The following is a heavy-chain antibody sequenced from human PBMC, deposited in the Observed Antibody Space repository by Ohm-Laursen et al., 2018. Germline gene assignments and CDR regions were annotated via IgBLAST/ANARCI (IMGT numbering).Heavy chain of an antibody. CDR3: ARGGTQLVTAASFDY. CDR2: IYYSGST. J-gene: IGHJ4*02. Sequence: SETLSLTCAVSGGSISSYYWSWIRQPPGKGLEWIGYIYYSGSTNYNPSLKSRVTISVDTSKNQFSLKLNSVTAADTAVYFCARGGTQLVTAASFDYWGQGVLVTVSS. D-gene: IGHD2-21*02. CDR1: GGSISSYY. V-gene: IGHV4-59*01.